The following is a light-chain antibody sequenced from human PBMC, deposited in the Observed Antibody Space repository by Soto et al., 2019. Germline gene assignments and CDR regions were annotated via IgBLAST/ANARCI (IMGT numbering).Light chain of an antibody. J-gene: IGKJ5*01. CDR2: GAS. V-gene: IGKV3-20*01. CDR1: QSVSSNY. Sequence: EIVLTQSPGTLSLSPGERATLSCSASQSVSSNYLAWYQQKPGQAPRLLIYGASSRATAIPDRFSGSGSGTDFALTISRLEPEDFAVYYCQQFGTSPPSTFGQGTRLEIK. CDR3: QQFGTSPPST.